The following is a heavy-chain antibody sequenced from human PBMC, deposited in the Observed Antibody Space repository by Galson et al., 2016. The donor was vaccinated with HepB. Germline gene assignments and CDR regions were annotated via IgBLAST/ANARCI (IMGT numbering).Heavy chain of an antibody. CDR3: AKIHFDWSPKQFDP. CDR2: IYWDDAE. CDR1: GFSLTTSGVG. Sequence: PALVKPTQTLTLTCTFSGFSLTTSGVGVGWVRQPPGTTLEWLALIYWDDAECHSPSLQSRPSITKDTSRNQVVLTMTNMDPVDTATDFCAKIHFDWSPKQFDPWGQGTMVTISS. D-gene: IGHD3-9*01. J-gene: IGHJ3*01. V-gene: IGHV2-5*02.